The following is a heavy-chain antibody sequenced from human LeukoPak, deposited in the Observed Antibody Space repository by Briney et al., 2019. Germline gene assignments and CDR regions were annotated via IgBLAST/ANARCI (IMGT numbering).Heavy chain of an antibody. CDR2: INHSGST. CDR3: ARLSLRYYDFWSGYRTFDY. CDR1: GGSFSGYY. J-gene: IGHJ4*02. Sequence: SETLSLTCAVYGGSFSGYYWSWIRQPPGKGLEWIGEINHSGSTNYNPSLKSRVTISVDTSKNQFSLKLSSVTAADTAAYYCARLSLRYYDFWSGYRTFDYWGQGTLVTVSS. V-gene: IGHV4-34*01. D-gene: IGHD3-3*01.